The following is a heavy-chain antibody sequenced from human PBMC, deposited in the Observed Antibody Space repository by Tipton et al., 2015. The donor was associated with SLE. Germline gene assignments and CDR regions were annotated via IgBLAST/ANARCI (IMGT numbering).Heavy chain of an antibody. V-gene: IGHV4-34*01. Sequence: TLSLTYAVYGGSFSGYYWSWIRQPPGKGLEWIGEINHRGSTNYNPSLKSRVTISVDTSKNQFSLRLSSVTAADTAVYYCASGQGEAPNYWGQGTLVTVSS. CDR1: GGSFSGYY. J-gene: IGHJ4*02. CDR2: INHRGST. CDR3: ASGQGEAPNY. D-gene: IGHD2-21*01.